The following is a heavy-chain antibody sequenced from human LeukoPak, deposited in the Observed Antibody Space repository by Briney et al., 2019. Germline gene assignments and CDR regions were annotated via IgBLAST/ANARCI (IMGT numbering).Heavy chain of an antibody. V-gene: IGHV3-21*01. CDR2: ISNSSSYI. J-gene: IGHJ4*02. CDR1: GFTFSSYS. CDR3: ARDADIAAAGLLDY. D-gene: IGHD6-13*01. Sequence: GGSLRLSCAASGFTFSSYSMNWVRQAPGKGLEWVSSISNSSSYIYYADSVKGRFTISRDNAKNSLYLQMNSLRAEDTAVYYCARDADIAAAGLLDYWGQGTLVTVSS.